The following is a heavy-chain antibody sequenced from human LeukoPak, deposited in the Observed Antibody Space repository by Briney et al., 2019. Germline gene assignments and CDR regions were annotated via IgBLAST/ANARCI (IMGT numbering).Heavy chain of an antibody. CDR3: AKDRRDSSGYSHFDY. Sequence: GGSLRLSCAASGFTFSSYAMSWVRQAPGKGLEWVSAISGSGGSTYYADSVKGRFTISRDNSKNTLYLQMNSLRAEDTAVYYCAKDRRDSSGYSHFDYWGQGTLVTVSS. CDR2: ISGSGGST. CDR1: GFTFSSYA. D-gene: IGHD3-22*01. J-gene: IGHJ4*02. V-gene: IGHV3-23*01.